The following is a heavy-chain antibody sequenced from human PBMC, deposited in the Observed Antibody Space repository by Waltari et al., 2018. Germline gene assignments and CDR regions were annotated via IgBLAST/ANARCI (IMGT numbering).Heavy chain of an antibody. CDR3: ARAVAGYFDY. J-gene: IGHJ4*02. V-gene: IGHV4-34*01. Sequence: QVQLQQLGAGLLKPSETLSLTCAVYGGSFSGYYWSWIRQPPGKGLEWIGEINHSGSTNYNPALKSRVTISVDTSKNQFSLKLSSVTAADTAVYYCARAVAGYFDYWGQGTLVTVSS. CDR1: GGSFSGYY. D-gene: IGHD6-19*01. CDR2: INHSGST.